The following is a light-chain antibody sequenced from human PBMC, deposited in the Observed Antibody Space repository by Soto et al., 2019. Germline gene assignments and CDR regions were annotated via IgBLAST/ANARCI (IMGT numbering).Light chain of an antibody. V-gene: IGKV3-15*01. CDR1: QSLSSN. Sequence: SVMTQSPTTLSVSPGERATLSCRASQSLSSNLAWYQEKPGDAPRLLIYCASTSATGVPTRFSGSGSGSEFPLTISSLQSEDVAVYYCQHYDNWPWTFGQGTKVEIK. CDR2: CAS. CDR3: QHYDNWPWT. J-gene: IGKJ1*01.